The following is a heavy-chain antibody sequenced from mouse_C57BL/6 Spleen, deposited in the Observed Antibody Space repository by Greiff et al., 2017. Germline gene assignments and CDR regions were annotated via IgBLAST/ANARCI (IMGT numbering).Heavy chain of an antibody. CDR3: TRPSITTEDY. CDR2: IDPETGGT. V-gene: IGHV1-15*01. J-gene: IGHJ2*01. Sequence: QVQLQQSGAELVRPGASVTLSCKASGYTFTDYEMHWVKQTPVHGLEWIGAIDPETGGTAYNQKFKGKAILTADKSYSTAYMELRSLTSEDSAVYYCTRPSITTEDYWGQGTTLTVSS. CDR1: GYTFTDYE. D-gene: IGHD1-1*01.